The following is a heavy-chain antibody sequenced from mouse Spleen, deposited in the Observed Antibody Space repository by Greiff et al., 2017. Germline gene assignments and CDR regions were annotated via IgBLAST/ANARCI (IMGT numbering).Heavy chain of an antibody. J-gene: IGHJ2*01. Sequence: EVQGVESGPGLVKPSQSLSLTCTVTGYSITSDYAWNWIRQFPGNKLEWMGYISYSGSTSYNPSLKSRISITRDTSKNQFFLQLNSVTTEDTATYYCAYYGSSYYFDYWGQGTTLTVSS. D-gene: IGHD1-1*01. CDR1: GYSITSDYA. CDR3: AYYGSSYYFDY. CDR2: ISYSGST. V-gene: IGHV3-2*02.